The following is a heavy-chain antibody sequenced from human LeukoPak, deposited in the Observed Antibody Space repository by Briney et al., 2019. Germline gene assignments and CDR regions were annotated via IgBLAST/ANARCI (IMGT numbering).Heavy chain of an antibody. CDR1: GFTFSSYW. V-gene: IGHV3-74*01. CDR2: INSDGSST. Sequence: GGSLRPSCAASGFTFSSYWMHWVRQAPGKGLVWVSRINSDGSSTSYADSVKGRFTISRDNAKNTLYLQMNSLRAEDTAVYYCARDIRYSSGWVLTYWGQGTLVTVSS. D-gene: IGHD6-19*01. J-gene: IGHJ4*02. CDR3: ARDIRYSSGWVLTY.